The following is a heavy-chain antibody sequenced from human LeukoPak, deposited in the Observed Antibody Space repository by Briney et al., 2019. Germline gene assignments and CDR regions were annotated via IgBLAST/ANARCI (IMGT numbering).Heavy chain of an antibody. CDR2: ISSSGTTI. Sequence: GGSLRLSCAASGFTFSTYRMIWVRQAPGKGLEWVSYISSSGTTIYYADSVKGRFTMSRDNAKNSLYLQMNSLRGEDTAVYYCARDRCSSTSCYYYYYGMDVWGQGTTVTVSS. D-gene: IGHD2-2*01. J-gene: IGHJ6*02. CDR1: GFTFSTYR. V-gene: IGHV3-48*04. CDR3: ARDRCSSTSCYYYYYGMDV.